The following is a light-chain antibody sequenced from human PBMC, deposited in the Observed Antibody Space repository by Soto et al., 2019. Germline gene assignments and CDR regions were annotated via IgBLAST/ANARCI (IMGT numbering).Light chain of an antibody. V-gene: IGKV1-12*01. CDR2: GAS. Sequence: DIQMTQSPSSVSASVGDRVTITCRASQGISSGLAWYQQKAGIPPKLLIYGASNLQSGVPSRFSGSGSGTDFTLTINSLQPEDFATYYCQQANTFPWTFGQGTKVEIK. J-gene: IGKJ1*01. CDR1: QGISSG. CDR3: QQANTFPWT.